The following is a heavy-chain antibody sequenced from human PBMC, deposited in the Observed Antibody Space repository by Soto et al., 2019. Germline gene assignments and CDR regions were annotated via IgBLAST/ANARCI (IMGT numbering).Heavy chain of an antibody. CDR3: ALFRRTYYDILTGSDY. CDR1: GGSFSGYY. D-gene: IGHD3-9*01. CDR2: INHSGST. Sequence: SETLSLTCAVYGGSFSGYYWSWIRQPPGKGLEWIGEINHSGSTNYNPSLKSRVTISVDTSKNQFSLKLSSVTAADTAVYYCALFRRTYYDILTGSDYWGQGTLVTVSS. V-gene: IGHV4-34*01. J-gene: IGHJ4*02.